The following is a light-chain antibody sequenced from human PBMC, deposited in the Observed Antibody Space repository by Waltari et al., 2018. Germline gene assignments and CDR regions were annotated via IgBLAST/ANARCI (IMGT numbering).Light chain of an antibody. Sequence: DIVVTQSPLSLPVTPGKPASISCRSSQSLLHSNGYNYLDWYLQKPGQSPQLLIYLGSNRASGVPDRFSGSGSGTDFTLKISRVEAEDVGVYYCMQSLRALWTFGQGTKVEIK. V-gene: IGKV2-28*01. CDR2: LGS. CDR1: QSLLHSNGYNY. CDR3: MQSLRALWT. J-gene: IGKJ1*01.